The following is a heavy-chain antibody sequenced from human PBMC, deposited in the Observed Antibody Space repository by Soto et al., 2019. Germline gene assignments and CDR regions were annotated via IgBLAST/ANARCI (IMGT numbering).Heavy chain of an antibody. V-gene: IGHV4-34*01. D-gene: IGHD2-15*01. CDR1: GGSFSGYY. Sequence: SETLSLTCAVYGGSFSGYYWSWIRQPPGKGLEWIGEINHSGGTNYNPSLKSRVTISVDTSKNQFSLKLSSVTAADTAVYYCARVRYCSGGSCYSVFDYWGQGTLVTVSS. CDR3: ARVRYCSGGSCYSVFDY. J-gene: IGHJ4*02. CDR2: INHSGGT.